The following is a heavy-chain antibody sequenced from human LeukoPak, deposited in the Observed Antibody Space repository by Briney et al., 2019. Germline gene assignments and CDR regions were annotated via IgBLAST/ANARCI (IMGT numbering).Heavy chain of an antibody. CDR2: IYPGDSDT. Sequence: GESLKISCKGSGYSFTTYCIGWVRQMPGKGLEWMGIIYPGDSDTRYSPSFQGQVTISADKSISTAYLQWSSLKASDTAMYYCASMDCSSTSCSFDYWGQGTLVTVSS. CDR1: GYSFTTYC. J-gene: IGHJ4*02. V-gene: IGHV5-51*01. CDR3: ASMDCSSTSCSFDY. D-gene: IGHD2-2*01.